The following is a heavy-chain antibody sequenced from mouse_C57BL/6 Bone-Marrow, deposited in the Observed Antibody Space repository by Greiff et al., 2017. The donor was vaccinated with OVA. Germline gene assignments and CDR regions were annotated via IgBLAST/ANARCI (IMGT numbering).Heavy chain of an antibody. Sequence: QVQLQQPGAELVMPGASVKLSCKASGYIFTSYWMHWVKQRPGQGLEWIGEIDPSDSYTNYNQKFKGKSTLTVDKSSSTAYMQLSSLTSEDSAVYYCARERENWDGAMDYWGQGTSVTVSS. J-gene: IGHJ4*01. D-gene: IGHD4-1*01. V-gene: IGHV1-69*01. CDR1: GYIFTSYW. CDR3: ARERENWDGAMDY. CDR2: IDPSDSYT.